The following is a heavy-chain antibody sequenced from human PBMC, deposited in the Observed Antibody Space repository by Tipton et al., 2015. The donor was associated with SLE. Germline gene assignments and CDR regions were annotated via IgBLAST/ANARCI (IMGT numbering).Heavy chain of an antibody. V-gene: IGHV1-18*01. D-gene: IGHD2-8*02. CDR1: GYTFTNYD. CDR3: ARECSGTGCLDY. Sequence: QLVQSGAEVTKPGDSVQVSCKASGYTFTNYDISWVRQAPGQGLEWMGWISAKNGETKYAQSFQGRLSMTTDTSTSTSYMALRSPRSDDTAIYYCARECSGTGCLDYWGQGTLVTVSS. CDR2: ISAKNGET. J-gene: IGHJ4*02.